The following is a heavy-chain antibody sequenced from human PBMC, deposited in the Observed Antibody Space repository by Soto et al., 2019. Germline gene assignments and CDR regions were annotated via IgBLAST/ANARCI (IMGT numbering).Heavy chain of an antibody. CDR3: ARAGGPALYSSSSPDFDY. V-gene: IGHV4-34*01. CDR1: GGSFSGYY. CDR2: INHSGST. J-gene: IGHJ4*02. Sequence: PSETLSLTCAVYGGSFSGYYWSWIRQPPGKGLEWIGEINHSGSTNYNPSLKSRVTISVDTSKNQFSLKLSSVTAADTAVYYCARAGGPALYSSSSPDFDYWGQGTLVTVSS. D-gene: IGHD6-6*01.